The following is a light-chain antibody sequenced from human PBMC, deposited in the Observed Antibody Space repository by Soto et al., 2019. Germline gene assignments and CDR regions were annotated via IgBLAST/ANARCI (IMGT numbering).Light chain of an antibody. CDR1: SSDVGGYNY. CDR3: SSYTSSSTLCV. CDR2: EVS. V-gene: IGLV2-14*01. J-gene: IGLJ1*01. Sequence: QSVLTQPASVSGSPGQSMTTACTGTSSDVGGYNYVSWYQQHPGKAPKLMLYEVSNRPSGISNRFSGSKSGNTASLTISGLQAEDEADYYCSSYTSSSTLCVFGTGTKVTVL.